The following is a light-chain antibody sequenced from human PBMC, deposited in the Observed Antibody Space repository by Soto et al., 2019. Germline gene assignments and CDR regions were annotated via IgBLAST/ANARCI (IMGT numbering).Light chain of an antibody. CDR3: QQYNNWPFS. Sequence: EVVLTQSPATLSLSAGERATLSCRASQSVGSYLAWYQHKPGQAPRLLIYDVSIRATGVPARFSGTGSETDFTLTISGLQSEDSAVYFCQQYNNWPFSFGQGTRLEIK. CDR1: QSVGSY. CDR2: DVS. J-gene: IGKJ5*01. V-gene: IGKV3-11*01.